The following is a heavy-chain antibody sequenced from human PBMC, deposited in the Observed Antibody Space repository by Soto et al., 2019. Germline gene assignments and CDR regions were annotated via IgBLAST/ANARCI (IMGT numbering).Heavy chain of an antibody. J-gene: IGHJ4*02. CDR1: GFTFDDYA. CDR3: AKDIPPYGDYDSRCFDS. D-gene: IGHD4-17*01. CDR2: IGWNSGSI. V-gene: IGHV3-9*01. Sequence: EVQLVESGGGLVQPGRSLRLSCAASGFTFDDYAMHWVRQAPGKGLEWVSGIGWNSGSIGYVGSVKGRFTISRDNAKNSLALQMDSLRAEDTALYYCAKDIPPYGDYDSRCFDSWGQGTLVTVSS.